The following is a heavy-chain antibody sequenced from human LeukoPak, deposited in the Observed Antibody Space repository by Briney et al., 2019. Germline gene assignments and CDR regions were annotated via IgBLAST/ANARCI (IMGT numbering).Heavy chain of an antibody. CDR2: IIPILGIA. V-gene: IGHV1-69*04. CDR1: GGXFSSYA. J-gene: IGHJ4*02. Sequence: SVKVSCKASGGXFSSYAFSWVRQAPGQGLEWMGRIIPILGIANYAQRFQGRVTITADKSTSTAYMELSSLRSEDTAVYYCARVEPYSSLGYYFDYWGQGTQVTVSS. D-gene: IGHD5-12*01. CDR3: ARVEPYSSLGYYFDY.